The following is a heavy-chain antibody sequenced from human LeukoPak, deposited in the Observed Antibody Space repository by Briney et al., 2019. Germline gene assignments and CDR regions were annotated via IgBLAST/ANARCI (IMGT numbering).Heavy chain of an antibody. CDR1: GYTFTTYY. J-gene: IGHJ4*02. CDR3: LRWEGIWFGDGTDY. V-gene: IGHV1-2*06. D-gene: IGHD3-10*01. CDR2: INPNSGDT. Sequence: ASVKVSCKAPGYTFTTYYMHWVRQAPGQGLEWMGRINPNSGDTNFAQKFQGRVTMTRDTSINTVYMQLSRLRSDDTAVYYCLRWEGIWFGDGTDYWGQGTLVTVSS.